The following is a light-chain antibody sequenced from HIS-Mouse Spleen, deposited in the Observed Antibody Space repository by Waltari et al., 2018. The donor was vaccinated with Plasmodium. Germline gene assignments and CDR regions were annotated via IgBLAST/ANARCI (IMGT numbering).Light chain of an antibody. CDR1: GSDVGGYNY. J-gene: IGLJ2*01. CDR2: DVS. Sequence: QSALTQPRSVSGSPGQSVTISCTGPGSDVGGYNYVPWYQQHPGKAPKLMIYDVSKRPSGVPDRFSGSKSGNTASLTISGLQAEDEADYYCCSYAGSYTLVFGGGTKLTVL. CDR3: CSYAGSYTLV. V-gene: IGLV2-11*01.